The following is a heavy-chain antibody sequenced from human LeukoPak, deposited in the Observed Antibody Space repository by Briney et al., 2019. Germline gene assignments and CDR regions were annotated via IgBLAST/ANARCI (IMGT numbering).Heavy chain of an antibody. D-gene: IGHD1-26*01. V-gene: IGHV3-48*01. CDR2: ISSSSSTI. CDR1: GFTFSSYR. Sequence: GGSLGLSCAASGFTFSSYRMNWVRQAPGKGLEWVSYISSSSSTIYYADSVKGRFTISRDNAKNSLYLQMNSLRAEDTAVYYCARDPYSGNYGNYYYYYMDVWGKGTTVTISS. CDR3: ARDPYSGNYGNYYYYYMDV. J-gene: IGHJ6*03.